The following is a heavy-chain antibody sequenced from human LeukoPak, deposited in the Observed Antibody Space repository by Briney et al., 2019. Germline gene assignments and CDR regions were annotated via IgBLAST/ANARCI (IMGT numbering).Heavy chain of an antibody. D-gene: IGHD2-8*01. CDR1: GFTFSSYA. CDR3: AKDRGYCTNGVCYRFYMDV. V-gene: IGHV3-30-3*01. Sequence: GGSLRLSCAASGFTFSSYAMHWVRQAPGKGLEWVAVISYDGSNKYYADSVKGRFTISRDNSKNTLYLQMNSLRVEDTAVYYCAKDRGYCTNGVCYRFYMDVWGKGTTVTVS. J-gene: IGHJ6*03. CDR2: ISYDGSNK.